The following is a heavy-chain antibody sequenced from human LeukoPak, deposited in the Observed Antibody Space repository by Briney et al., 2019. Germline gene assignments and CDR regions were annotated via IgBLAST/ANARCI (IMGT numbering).Heavy chain of an antibody. Sequence: PSETLSLTCTVSGGSISSYYWSWIRQPPGKGLEWIGYIYYSGSTNYNPSLKSRVTISVDTSKNQFSLKLSSVTAADTAVYYCARDRGSGYYPWGQGTLVTVSS. CDR3: ARDRGSGYYP. V-gene: IGHV4-59*01. CDR1: GGSISSYY. J-gene: IGHJ5*02. D-gene: IGHD3-22*01. CDR2: IYYSGST.